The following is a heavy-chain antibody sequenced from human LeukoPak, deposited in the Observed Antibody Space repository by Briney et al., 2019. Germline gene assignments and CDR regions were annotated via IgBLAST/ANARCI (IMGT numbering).Heavy chain of an antibody. Sequence: GGSLRLSCAASGFTFTTYWMGWVRQAPGKGLEWVANIKQDGSEKYYVDSVKGRFTISRDNVKNSLYLQMNSLRAEDTAVYYCARLPDDYGDYKYFQHWGQGTLVTVSS. CDR3: ARLPDDYGDYKYFQH. V-gene: IGHV3-7*01. D-gene: IGHD4-17*01. J-gene: IGHJ1*01. CDR1: GFTFTTYW. CDR2: IKQDGSEK.